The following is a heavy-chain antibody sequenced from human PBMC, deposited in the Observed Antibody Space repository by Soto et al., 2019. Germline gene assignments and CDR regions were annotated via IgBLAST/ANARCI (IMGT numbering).Heavy chain of an antibody. Sequence: ASVKVSCKASGYTFTSYDINWVRQATGQGLEWMGWMNPNSGNTGYAQKFQGRVTMTRNTSISTAYMELSSLRSEDTAVYYCARDIVVVPAAMTPWDDYWGQGTLVTVSS. CDR3: ARDIVVVPAAMTPWDDY. CDR1: GYTFTSYD. V-gene: IGHV1-8*01. D-gene: IGHD2-2*01. J-gene: IGHJ4*02. CDR2: MNPNSGNT.